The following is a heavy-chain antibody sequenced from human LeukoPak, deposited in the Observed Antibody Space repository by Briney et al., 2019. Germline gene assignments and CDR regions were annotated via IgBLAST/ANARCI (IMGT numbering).Heavy chain of an antibody. CDR2: INPNSGGT. Sequence: ASVKVSCKASGYTFTDYYMHWVRQAPGQGLEWMGWINPNSGGTNYAQKFQGRVTMTRDTSITTAYMELSRLRSDDTAVYYCAGDIHWGYSSGWPRDYWGQGTLVTVSS. CDR1: GYTFTDYY. CDR3: AGDIHWGYSSGWPRDY. J-gene: IGHJ4*02. D-gene: IGHD6-19*01. V-gene: IGHV1-2*02.